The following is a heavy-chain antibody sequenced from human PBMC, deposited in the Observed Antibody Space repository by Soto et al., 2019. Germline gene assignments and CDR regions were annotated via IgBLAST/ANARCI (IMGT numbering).Heavy chain of an antibody. J-gene: IGHJ6*02. Sequence: GGSLRLSCAASGFTFSSYAMHWVRQAPGKGLEWVAVISYDGSNKYYADSVKGRFTISRDNSKNTLYLQMNSLRAEDTAVYYCARDEYCSGGSCYSFFLGYGMDVWGQGTTVTVSS. CDR2: ISYDGSNK. CDR3: ARDEYCSGGSCYSFFLGYGMDV. V-gene: IGHV3-30-3*01. D-gene: IGHD2-15*01. CDR1: GFTFSSYA.